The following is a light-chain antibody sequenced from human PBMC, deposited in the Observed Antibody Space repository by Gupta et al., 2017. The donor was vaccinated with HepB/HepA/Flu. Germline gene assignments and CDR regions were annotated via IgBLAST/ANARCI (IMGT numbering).Light chain of an antibody. Sequence: EIVLTQSTGNLSFSSGERATLSCSASHSIGSSYLAWYQQKPGQPPRLLIYGASSRATGIPDRFSGSGSGTDFTLTISRLEPEDFAVYYCQPYATSRTFGQGTKVEIK. CDR2: GAS. J-gene: IGKJ1*01. CDR3: QPYATSRT. V-gene: IGKV3-20*01. CDR1: HSIGSSY.